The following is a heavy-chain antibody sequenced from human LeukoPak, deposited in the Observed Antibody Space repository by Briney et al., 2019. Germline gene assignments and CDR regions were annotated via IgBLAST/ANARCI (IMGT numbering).Heavy chain of an antibody. CDR3: ALELTAFDF. CDR2: IRASGGGP. J-gene: IGHJ4*02. Sequence: GGSLRLSCAVSGLTFSSYAMSWVRQAPGKGLEWVSGIRASGGGPTYADPVKGRFTISRDNSKNTLYLQMDSLRADDTAVYYCALELTAFDFWGQGTLVTVSS. D-gene: IGHD1-7*01. V-gene: IGHV3-23*01. CDR1: GLTFSSYA.